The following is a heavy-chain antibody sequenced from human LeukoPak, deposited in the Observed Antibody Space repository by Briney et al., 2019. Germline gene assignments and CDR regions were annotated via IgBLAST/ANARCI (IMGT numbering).Heavy chain of an antibody. CDR1: GGSISSYY. V-gene: IGHV4-59*08. J-gene: IGHJ6*02. CDR2: IYYSGST. Sequence: PSETLSLTGTVSGGSISSYYWSWIRQPPGKGLEWIGYIYYSGSTNYNPSLKSRVTISVDTSKNQFSLKLSSVTAADTAVYYCARLNYYYYYGMDVWGQGTTVTVSS. CDR3: ARLNYYYYYGMDV.